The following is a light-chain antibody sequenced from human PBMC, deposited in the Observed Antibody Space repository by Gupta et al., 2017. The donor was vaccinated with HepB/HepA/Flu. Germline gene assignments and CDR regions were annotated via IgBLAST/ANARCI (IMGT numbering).Light chain of an antibody. V-gene: IGLV3-1*01. J-gene: IGLJ2*01. CDR3: QAWDSSTADVV. CDR2: QDS. Sequence: SYELTQPPSASVSPGPTASITCSGDKLGDKYACWYQQKPGQSPVLVIYQDSKRPSGIPERFSGSNSGNTATLTISGTQAMDEADYYCQAWDSSTADVVFGGGTKLTVL. CDR1: KLGDKY.